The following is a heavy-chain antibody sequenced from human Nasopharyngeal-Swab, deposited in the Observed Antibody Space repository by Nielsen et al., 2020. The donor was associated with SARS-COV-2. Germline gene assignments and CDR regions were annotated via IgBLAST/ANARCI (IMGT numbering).Heavy chain of an antibody. CDR1: GFTFGTPA. J-gene: IGHJ4*02. Sequence: GESLKISCVGSGFTFGTPAMTWVRQAPGKGLEWGSSVSESGDVTYYADSVKGRFTISRDNSKNTLYLQMNSLRAEDTAVYYCAMGSSGTTGEGYWGQGALVTVSS. CDR2: VSESGDVT. V-gene: IGHV3-23*01. D-gene: IGHD3-10*01. CDR3: AMGSSGTTGEGY.